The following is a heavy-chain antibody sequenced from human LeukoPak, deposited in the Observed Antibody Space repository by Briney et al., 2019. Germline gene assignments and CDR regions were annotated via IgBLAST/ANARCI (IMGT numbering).Heavy chain of an antibody. CDR2: INPNSGCT. J-gene: IGHJ6*03. D-gene: IGHD6-13*01. CDR1: GYTFTGYY. Sequence: ASVKVSCKASGYTFTGYYMHWVRQAPGQGLEWMGWINPNSGCTNYAQKVQGRVTMTRDTSISTAYMELSRLRSDDTAVYYCASSGYSSSWFWGDYYYYYLDVWGRGTRVTVSS. CDR3: ASSGYSSSWFWGDYYYYYLDV. V-gene: IGHV1-2*02.